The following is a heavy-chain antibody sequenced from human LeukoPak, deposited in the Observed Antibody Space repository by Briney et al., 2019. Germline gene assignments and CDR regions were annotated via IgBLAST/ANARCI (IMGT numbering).Heavy chain of an antibody. CDR1: GGTFSSYA. Sequence: GASVKVSCKASGGTFSSYAISWVRQAPGQGLEWMGGIIPIFGTANYAQKFQGRVTITADESTSTAYMELSSLRSEDTAVYYCARDRDGWFDPWGQGTLVTVSS. D-gene: IGHD5-24*01. CDR2: IIPIFGTA. V-gene: IGHV1-69*13. J-gene: IGHJ5*02. CDR3: ARDRDGWFDP.